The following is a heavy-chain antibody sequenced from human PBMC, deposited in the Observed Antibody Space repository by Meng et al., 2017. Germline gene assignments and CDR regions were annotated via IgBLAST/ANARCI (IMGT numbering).Heavy chain of an antibody. D-gene: IGHD3-22*01. V-gene: IGHV4-4*07. J-gene: IGHJ4*02. CDR2: IYTSGST. CDR1: GGSISSYY. CDR3: ARDGPYYDSSGYYSRVRYFDY. Sequence: GSLRLSCTVSGGSISSYYWSWIRQPAGKGLEWIGRIYTSGSTNYNPSLKSRVTMSVDTSKNQFSLKLSSVTAADTAVYYCARDGPYYDSSGYYSRVRYFDYWGQGTLVTVSS.